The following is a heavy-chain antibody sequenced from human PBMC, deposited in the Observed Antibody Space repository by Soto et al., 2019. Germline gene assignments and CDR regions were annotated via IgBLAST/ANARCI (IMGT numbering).Heavy chain of an antibody. V-gene: IGHV4-30-2*01. Sequence: QLQESGPGLVKPSETLSLTCAVSGGSISSGGYSWTWIRQPPGKGLEWIGYTDYSGTTYHSGNTHYNPSLRSRVTMSVERSKNQLSLSLNSVTAADTAVYYCAKSRSRRYRFFDLWGRGTLVIVSS. CDR3: AKSRSRRYRFFDL. CDR1: GGSISSGGYS. D-gene: IGHD2-2*01. CDR2: TDYSGTTYHSGNT. J-gene: IGHJ2*01.